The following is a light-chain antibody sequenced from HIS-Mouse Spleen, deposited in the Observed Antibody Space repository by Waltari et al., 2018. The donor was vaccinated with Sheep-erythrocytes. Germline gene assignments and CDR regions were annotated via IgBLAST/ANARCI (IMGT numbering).Light chain of an antibody. CDR3: QAWDSSSWV. Sequence: SYELTQPPSVSVSPGQTASITCSGDALPKKYAYWYQQKSGQAPVLVIYEDSKRPSGIPERFSGTNSGNTATLTISGTQAMDEADYYCQAWDSSSWVFGGGTKLTVL. V-gene: IGLV3-1*01. CDR2: EDS. CDR1: ALPKKY. J-gene: IGLJ3*02.